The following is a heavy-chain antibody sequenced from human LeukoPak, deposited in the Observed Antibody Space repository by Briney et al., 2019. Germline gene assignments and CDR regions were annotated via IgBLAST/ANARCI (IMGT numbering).Heavy chain of an antibody. J-gene: IGHJ5*02. CDR2: INHSGST. Sequence: SETLSLTCAVYGGSFSGYYWSWIRQPPGKGLEWIGEINHSGSTNYNPSLKSRVTISVDTSKNQFSLKLSSVTAADTAVYYCARAYYDFWSGYFWWFDPWGQGTLVTVSS. CDR3: ARAYYDFWSGYFWWFDP. CDR1: GGSFSGYY. V-gene: IGHV4-34*01. D-gene: IGHD3-3*01.